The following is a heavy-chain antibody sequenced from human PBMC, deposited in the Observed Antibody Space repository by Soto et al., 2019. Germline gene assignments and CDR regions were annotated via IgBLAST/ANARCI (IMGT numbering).Heavy chain of an antibody. V-gene: IGHV3-73*02. CDR2: MRSKANGNAT. J-gene: IGHJ4*01. CDR1: GFTFSDSG. Sequence: EVQLLESGGGLVQPGGSLKLSCAASGFTFSDSGMHWVRQASGKGLEWVGRMRSKANGNATAYAASVKGRFTVSRDDSKNTVYLQMDSLRIEDTAVYYCAGSTGTGTDYWGHGTLVTVSS. CDR3: AGSTGTGTDY. D-gene: IGHD1-1*01.